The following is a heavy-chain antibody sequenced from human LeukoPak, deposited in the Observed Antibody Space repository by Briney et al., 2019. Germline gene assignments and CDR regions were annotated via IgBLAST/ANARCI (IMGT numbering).Heavy chain of an antibody. J-gene: IGHJ4*02. CDR3: ARSRSIFGVVPTPFDY. V-gene: IGHV3-7*01. CDR1: GFTLSNYW. CDR2: IQKDGSEA. Sequence: GGSLRLSCTTSGFTLSNYWMTWVRQAPGKGLEWVAKIQKDGSEAYYVDSMEGRFTISRDNAENSLYLQMNSLRAEDTAVYYCARSRSIFGVVPTPFDYWGQGTLVTVSS. D-gene: IGHD3-3*01.